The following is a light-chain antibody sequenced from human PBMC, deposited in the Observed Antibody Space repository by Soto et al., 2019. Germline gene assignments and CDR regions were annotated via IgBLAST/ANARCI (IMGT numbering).Light chain of an antibody. CDR1: SSDIGSYNH. V-gene: IGLV2-14*03. J-gene: IGLJ1*01. CDR3: ISYTDRQSYL. Sequence: QSALTQPASVSGSPGQPITISCSGTSSDIGSYNHVAWYQQFPGKSPKLMIYAVSDRPSGVSDRFSGSKSGITASLTISGLQTEDEADYYCISYTDRQSYLFGTGTKVTVL. CDR2: AVS.